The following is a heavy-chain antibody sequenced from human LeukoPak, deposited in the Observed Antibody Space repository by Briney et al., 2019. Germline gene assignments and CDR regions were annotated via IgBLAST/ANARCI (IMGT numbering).Heavy chain of an antibody. V-gene: IGHV3-30*01. CDR3: ARTDIAGD. J-gene: IGHJ4*02. D-gene: IGHD6-13*01. CDR1: GFTFSSYA. CDR2: ISYDGSNK. Sequence: PGGSLRLSCAASGFTFSSYAMHWVRQAPGKGLEWVAVISYDGSNKYYADFVKGRFTISRDNSKNTLYLQMNSLRAEDTAVYYCARTDIAGDWGQGTLVTVSS.